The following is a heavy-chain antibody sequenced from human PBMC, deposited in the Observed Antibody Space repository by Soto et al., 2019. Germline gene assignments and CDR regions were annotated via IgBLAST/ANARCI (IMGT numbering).Heavy chain of an antibody. V-gene: IGHV3-11*06. D-gene: IGHD3-22*01. CDR3: ARNFDSGGYYSDY. CDR2: ISSSAYT. J-gene: IGHJ4*02. Sequence: GGSLRLSCAASGFPFSDYYMSWIRQAPGEGLEWISYISSSAYTIYADSVKGRFTISRDNAKNSLFLQMTSLRVEDTAVYYCARNFDSGGYYSDYWGPGTLANVYS. CDR1: GFPFSDYY.